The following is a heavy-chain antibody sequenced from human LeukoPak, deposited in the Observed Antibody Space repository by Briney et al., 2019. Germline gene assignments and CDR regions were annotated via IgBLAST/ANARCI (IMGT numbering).Heavy chain of an antibody. J-gene: IGHJ5*02. CDR1: RHSFTSDW. CDR2: IYPGDSDT. Sequence: GESLKISCKGSRHSFTSDWIGWVRQVPGKGLEWMGIIYPGDSDTRYSPSFQGQVTISADTSISTAYLQWSSLKASDTAMYYCARSLGPNWFGPWGQGTLVTVSS. CDR3: ARSLGPNWFGP. V-gene: IGHV5-51*01.